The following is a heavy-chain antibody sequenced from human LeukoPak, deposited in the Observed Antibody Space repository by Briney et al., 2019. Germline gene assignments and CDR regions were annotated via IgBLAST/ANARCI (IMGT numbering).Heavy chain of an antibody. D-gene: IGHD3-22*01. CDR3: ARDLTHRRNYDNSGYQIVPAF. J-gene: IGHJ4*02. V-gene: IGHV1-18*01. CDR2: ISGYNGNT. CDR1: GYIFTNFG. Sequence: ASVKVSCKASGYIFTNFGISWARQARGQGLEWMGWISGYNGNTKYVQKFQGRVTMTTDTSTSTAYMELRSLRSDDTAVYYCARDLTHRRNYDNSGYQIVPAFRGQGTLVTVSS.